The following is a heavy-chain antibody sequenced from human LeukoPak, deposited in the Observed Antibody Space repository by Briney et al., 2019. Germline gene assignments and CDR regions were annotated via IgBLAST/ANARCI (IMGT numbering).Heavy chain of an antibody. CDR2: ISGSGGST. V-gene: IGHV3-23*01. J-gene: IGHJ5*01. Sequence: PGGSLRLSCAASGFTFSSYAMSWVRQAPGKGLEWVSAISGSGGSTYYADSVKGRFTISRDNSKNTLYLRMNSLRAEDTAVYYCAKDRGVIINRWFDSWGQGTLVTVSS. CDR1: GFTFSSYA. CDR3: AKDRGVIINRWFDS. D-gene: IGHD3-10*01.